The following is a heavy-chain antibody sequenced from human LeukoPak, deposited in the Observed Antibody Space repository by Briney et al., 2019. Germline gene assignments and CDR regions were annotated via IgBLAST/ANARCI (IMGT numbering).Heavy chain of an antibody. Sequence: PSETLSLTCAVYGGSFSGYYWSWIRQPPGKGLEWIGEINHSGSTNYNPSLKSRVTISVDTSKNQFSLKLSSVTAADTAVYYCARSPYYYDSSGYRFDYWGQGTLVTVSS. CDR1: GGSFSGYY. CDR2: INHSGST. CDR3: ARSPYYYDSSGYRFDY. J-gene: IGHJ4*02. D-gene: IGHD3-22*01. V-gene: IGHV4-34*01.